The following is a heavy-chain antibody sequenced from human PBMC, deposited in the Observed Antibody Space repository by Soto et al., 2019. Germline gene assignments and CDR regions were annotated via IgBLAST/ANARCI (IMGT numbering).Heavy chain of an antibody. D-gene: IGHD6-19*01. CDR3: ARGAQRWLPRWDYYFDY. CDR2: IIPIFGTA. Sequence: QVQLVQSGAEVKKPGSSVKVSCKASGGTFSSYAISWVRQAPGQGLEWMGGIIPIFGTANYAQKFQGRVTITADKSTSTAYMELSSLRSEDTAVYYCARGAQRWLPRWDYYFDYWGQGTLVTVSS. V-gene: IGHV1-69*06. CDR1: GGTFSSYA. J-gene: IGHJ4*02.